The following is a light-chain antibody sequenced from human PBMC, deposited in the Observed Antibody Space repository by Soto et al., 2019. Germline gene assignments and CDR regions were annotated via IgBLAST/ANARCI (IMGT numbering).Light chain of an antibody. J-gene: IGKJ4*01. CDR1: QGISNY. CDR3: QKYDFAPLT. CDR2: GAS. Sequence: DIQMTQSPPSLSASVGDTVTITCRASQGISNYLASYQQKPGKVPNLLIYGASTLQSGVPSRFSGSGSGTDFTLTITNLQPEDVATYYCQKYDFAPLTFGGGTKVEIK. V-gene: IGKV1-27*01.